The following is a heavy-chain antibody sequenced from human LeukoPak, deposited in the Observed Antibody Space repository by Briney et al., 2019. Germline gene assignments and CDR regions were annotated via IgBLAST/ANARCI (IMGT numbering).Heavy chain of an antibody. D-gene: IGHD2/OR15-2a*01. V-gene: IGHV4-59*01. CDR2: IYYTGST. CDR1: GGSTSSYY. J-gene: IGHJ4*02. Sequence: SETLSLTCTVSGGSTSSYYWSWIRQPPGKGLEWIGYIYYTGSTNYNPSLKSRVTISVDTSKNQFSLKLSSVTAADTAVYYCAREGGFYRPLDYSGPGTLVIVSS. CDR3: AREGGFYRPLDY.